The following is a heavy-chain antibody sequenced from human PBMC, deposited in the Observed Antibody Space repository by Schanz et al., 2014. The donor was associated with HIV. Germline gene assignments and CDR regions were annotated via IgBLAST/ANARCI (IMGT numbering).Heavy chain of an antibody. CDR2: ISASARGT. Sequence: EVQLWESGGALVQPGGSLRLSCAASGFTFSSHAMAWVRQAPGKGLECIAGISASARGTNYADSVLGRFTVSRDNSKNTLFLQMNSLRVEDTAVYYCTKRGPTVTTQHYFDNWGQGTLVTVSS. D-gene: IGHD4-17*01. CDR3: TKRGPTVTTQHYFDN. V-gene: IGHV3-23*01. J-gene: IGHJ4*02. CDR1: GFTFSSHA.